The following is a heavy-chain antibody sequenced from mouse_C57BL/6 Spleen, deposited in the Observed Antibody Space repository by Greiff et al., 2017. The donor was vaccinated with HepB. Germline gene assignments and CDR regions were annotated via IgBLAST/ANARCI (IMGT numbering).Heavy chain of an antibody. J-gene: IGHJ2*01. CDR3: ARGGDYEE. CDR1: GYSITSGYY. D-gene: IGHD2-4*01. CDR2: ISYDGSN. Sequence: DVQLQESGPGLVKPSQSLSLTCSVTGYSITSGYYWNWIRQFPGNKLEWMGYISYDGSNNYNPSLKNRISITRDTSKNQFFLKLNSVTTEDTATYYCARGGDYEEWGQGTTLTVSS. V-gene: IGHV3-6*01.